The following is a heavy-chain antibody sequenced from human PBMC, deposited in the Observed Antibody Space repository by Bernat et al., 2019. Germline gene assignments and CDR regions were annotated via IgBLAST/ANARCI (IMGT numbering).Heavy chain of an antibody. CDR1: GFTFSSYA. CDR2: ISGSGGST. Sequence: EVQLLESGGGLVQPGGSLRLSCAASGFTFSSYAMSWVRQAPGKGLEWVSAISGSGGSTYYADSVKGRFTISRDNSKNTLYLQMNSLRAKDTAVYYCAKDAVAGTGGGPNFDYWGQGTLVTVSS. CDR3: AKDAVAGTGGGPNFDY. D-gene: IGHD6-19*01. V-gene: IGHV3-23*01. J-gene: IGHJ4*02.